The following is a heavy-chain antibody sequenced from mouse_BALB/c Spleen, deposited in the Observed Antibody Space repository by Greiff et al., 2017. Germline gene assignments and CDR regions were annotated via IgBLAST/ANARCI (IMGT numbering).Heavy chain of an antibody. CDR3: TRDYGSSYKVCWFAY. D-gene: IGHD1-1*01. CDR2: ISSGGSYT. J-gene: IGHJ3*01. Sequence: DVKLVESGGGLVKPGGSLKLSCAASGFTFSSYTMSWVRQTPEKRLEWVATISSGGSYTYYPDSVKGRFTISRDNAKNTLYLQMSSLKSEDTAMYYCTRDYGSSYKVCWFAYWGQGTLVTVSA. CDR1: GFTFSSYT. V-gene: IGHV5-6-4*01.